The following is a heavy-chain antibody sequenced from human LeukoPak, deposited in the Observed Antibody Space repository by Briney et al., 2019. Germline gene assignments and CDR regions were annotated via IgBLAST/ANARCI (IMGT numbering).Heavy chain of an antibody. V-gene: IGHV3-23*01. CDR3: AKDRDYYLVGFFDY. J-gene: IGHJ4*02. D-gene: IGHD3-10*01. CDR1: GFTFSSYA. CDR2: ISGSGVTT. Sequence: GGSLRLSCAASGFTFSSYAMSWVRQAPGEGLEWASAISGSGVTTYYADSVKGRFTISRDNSKNTLYLQMNSLRAEDTALYYCAKDRDYYLVGFFDYWGQGTLVTVSS.